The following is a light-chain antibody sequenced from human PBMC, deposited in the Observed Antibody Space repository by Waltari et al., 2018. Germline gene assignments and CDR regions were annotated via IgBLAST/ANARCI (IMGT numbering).Light chain of an antibody. Sequence: DIVMTQTPLSLPVTPGEPASISCRSSQSLLNSDDGYTYVDWFLQKPGQSPQRLIYTRAYRASGVPDRFSGTGSGSNFSLKISRVEAEDVGVYYCMQRLEFPYTFGQGTRLDIK. CDR1: QSLLNSDDGYTY. CDR3: MQRLEFPYT. V-gene: IGKV2-40*01. CDR2: TRA. J-gene: IGKJ2*01.